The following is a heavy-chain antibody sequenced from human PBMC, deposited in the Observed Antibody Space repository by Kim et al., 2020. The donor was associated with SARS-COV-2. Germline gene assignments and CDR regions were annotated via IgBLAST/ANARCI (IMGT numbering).Heavy chain of an antibody. J-gene: IGHJ4*02. Sequence: TDYADAVKGRLTSSRDNSKNTLYLQMNSLSAEDSAVYYCAKLWGTFTSDFWGQGTLVTVSS. CDR3: AKLWGTFTSDF. D-gene: IGHD3-16*01. CDR2: T. V-gene: IGHV3-23*01.